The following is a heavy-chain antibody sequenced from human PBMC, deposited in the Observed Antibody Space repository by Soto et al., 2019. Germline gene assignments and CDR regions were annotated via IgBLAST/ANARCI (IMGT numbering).Heavy chain of an antibody. CDR2: IYHSGST. CDR3: ASDPAVDIVATGPAT. D-gene: IGHD5-12*01. V-gene: IGHV4-4*02. Sequence: QVQLQESGPGLVKPSATLSLTCAVSGGSISSSNWWSWVRQPPGKGLEWIGEIYHSGSTNYNPSLKSRVTVSVAKPKSQFSLKLSSVTAADTAVYYCASDPAVDIVATGPATGGQGTLVTVSS. CDR1: GGSISSSNW. J-gene: IGHJ4*02.